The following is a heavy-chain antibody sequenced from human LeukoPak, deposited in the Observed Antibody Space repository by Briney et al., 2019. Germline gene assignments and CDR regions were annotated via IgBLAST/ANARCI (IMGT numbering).Heavy chain of an antibody. Sequence: SETLSLTCAVSGGSISSGGYSWSWIRQPPGKGLEWIGYIYHSGSTYYNPSLKSRVTISVDTSKNHFSLRLNSVTAADTAVYYCARYDFWSNMDVWGKGTTVTVSS. V-gene: IGHV4-30-2*01. D-gene: IGHD3-3*01. J-gene: IGHJ6*03. CDR2: IYHSGST. CDR1: GGSISSGGYS. CDR3: ARYDFWSNMDV.